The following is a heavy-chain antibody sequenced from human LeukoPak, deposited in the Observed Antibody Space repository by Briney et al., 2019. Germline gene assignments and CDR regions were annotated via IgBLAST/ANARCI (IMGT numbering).Heavy chain of an antibody. CDR3: AIQRVDTAMVIDY. CDR1: GYSFTTYW. CDR2: IYPGDSDT. V-gene: IGHV5-51*01. Sequence: GESLKISCQGSGYSFTTYWIGWVRQMPGKGLEWMGNIYPGDSDTRYSPSFQGQVTISADKSISTAYLQWSSLKASDTAMYYCAIQRVDTAMVIDYWGQGTLVTVSS. D-gene: IGHD5-18*01. J-gene: IGHJ4*02.